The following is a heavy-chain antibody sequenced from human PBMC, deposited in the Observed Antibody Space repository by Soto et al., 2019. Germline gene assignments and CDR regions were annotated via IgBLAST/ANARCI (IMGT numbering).Heavy chain of an antibody. J-gene: IGHJ6*02. D-gene: IGHD2-15*01. CDR1: GYTFTSYG. CDR3: ARGGDCSGGSCYWNYYYYGMDV. V-gene: IGHV1-18*04. Sequence: ASVKVSCKASGYTFTSYGISWVRQAPGQGLEWMRWISAYNGNTNYAQKLQGRVTMTTDTSTSTAYMELRSLRSDDTAVYYCARGGDCSGGSCYWNYYYYGMDVWGQGTTVTVS. CDR2: ISAYNGNT.